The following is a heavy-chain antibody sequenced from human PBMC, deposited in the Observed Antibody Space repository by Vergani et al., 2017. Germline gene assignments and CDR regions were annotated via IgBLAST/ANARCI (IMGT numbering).Heavy chain of an antibody. CDR3: VRTVALWLGETKDGGWFDP. J-gene: IGHJ5*01. CDR2: IYHTGSA. D-gene: IGHD3-10*01. CDR1: GYSITSGYY. Sequence: QVRLEESGPGLVKPSETLSLTCSVSGYSITSGYYWGWIRQPPGRGLEWIGSIYHTGSAYYNPSLKSRVTVSVDTSMNQVSLKLNSVTAADTAVYYCVRTVALWLGETKDGGWFDPWGQGTLGT. V-gene: IGHV4-38-2*01.